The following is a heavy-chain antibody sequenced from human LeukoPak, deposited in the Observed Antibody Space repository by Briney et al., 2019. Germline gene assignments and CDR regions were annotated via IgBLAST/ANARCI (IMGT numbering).Heavy chain of an antibody. CDR2: INWNSGNI. CDR1: GFTFDDYA. D-gene: IGHD3/OR15-3a*01. CDR3: AKGGGMIS. Sequence: GRSLRLSCAASGFTFDDYAMHWVRQAPGKGLEWVSGINWNSGNIDYADSVKGRFTISRDNAKNSLYLQMNSLTAEDTALYYCAKGGGMISWGQGTLVTVSS. J-gene: IGHJ4*02. V-gene: IGHV3-9*01.